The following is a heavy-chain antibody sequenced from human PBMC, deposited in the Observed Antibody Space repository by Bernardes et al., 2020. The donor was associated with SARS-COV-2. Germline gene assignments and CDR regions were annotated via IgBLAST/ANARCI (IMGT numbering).Heavy chain of an antibody. CDR2: FYSSGNT. CDR1: GGSISNSGYY. V-gene: IGHV4-39*01. Sequence: SDSLSLTCTVSGGSISNSGYYWSRLRQPPGLGLDWIGSFYSSGNTYYNPSLQRRLIKKIDTSRNLFPLRLSSVTAADTAVYYCAGSSCGADCYIGGLRSWDYGMDVWGQGTTVTVSS. J-gene: IGHJ6*02. D-gene: IGHD2-21*02. CDR3: AGSSCGADCYIGGLRSWDYGMDV.